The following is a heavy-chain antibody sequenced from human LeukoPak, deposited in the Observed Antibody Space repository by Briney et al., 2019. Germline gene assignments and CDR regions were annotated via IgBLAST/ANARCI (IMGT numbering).Heavy chain of an antibody. J-gene: IGHJ4*02. Sequence: GGSLRLSCAASGFTFSNYAMNWVRQAPGKGLEWVSAISGSGGGTHYADSVKGRFTISRDNSKNTLYLQMNSLRVEDTAIYYCVRDRNWAFENWGQGILVTASS. D-gene: IGHD1-14*01. CDR1: GFTFSNYA. V-gene: IGHV3-23*01. CDR3: VRDRNWAFEN. CDR2: ISGSGGGT.